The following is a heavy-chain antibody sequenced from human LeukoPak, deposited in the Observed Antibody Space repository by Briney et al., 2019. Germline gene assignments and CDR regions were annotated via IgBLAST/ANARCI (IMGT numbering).Heavy chain of an antibody. V-gene: IGHV4-4*02. Sequence: SETLSLTCTVSGGSVNSDNWWSWVRQPPGKGLEWIGEIHHSGNTNYSPSLKNRVTLSLDKSRNQFSLKLNSVTAADTAVYYCAKAGVWLPAVWGQGTLVTVSS. CDR2: IHHSGNT. CDR3: AKAGVWLPAV. D-gene: IGHD3-9*01. J-gene: IGHJ4*02. CDR1: GGSVNSDNW.